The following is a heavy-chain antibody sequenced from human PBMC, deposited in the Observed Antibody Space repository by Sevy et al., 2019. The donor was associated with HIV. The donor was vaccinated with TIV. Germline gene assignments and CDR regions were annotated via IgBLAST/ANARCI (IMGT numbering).Heavy chain of an antibody. CDR3: ARDRADIVVVVAATGNDY. Sequence: ASVKVSCKASGYTFTSYGISWVRQAPGQGLEWMGWISAYNGNTNYAQKLQGRVTMTTDTSTSTAYMELRSLRSDDTAVYYYARDRADIVVVVAATGNDYWGQGTLVTVSS. J-gene: IGHJ4*02. D-gene: IGHD2-15*01. V-gene: IGHV1-18*01. CDR2: ISAYNGNT. CDR1: GYTFTSYG.